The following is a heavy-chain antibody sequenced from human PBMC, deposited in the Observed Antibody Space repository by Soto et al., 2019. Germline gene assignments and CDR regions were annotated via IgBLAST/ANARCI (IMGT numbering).Heavy chain of an antibody. CDR2: IIPIFGTA. J-gene: IGHJ6*02. CDR1: ARTFRSYA. Sequence: VCGEARARTFRSYAISRVRQAPGQGLEWMGEIIPIFGTANYAQKFQGRVTITADESTSTAYMELSSLRAEDTAVYYCAKDFSRFAGAILYYYYGMDVWRQG. CDR3: AKDFSRFAGAILYYYYGMDV. V-gene: IGHV1-69*01. D-gene: IGHD2-21*01.